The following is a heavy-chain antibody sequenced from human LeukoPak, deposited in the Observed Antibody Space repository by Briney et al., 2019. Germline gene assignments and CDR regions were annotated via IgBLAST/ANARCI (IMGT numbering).Heavy chain of an antibody. CDR2: INPNSGGT. V-gene: IGHV1-2*02. Sequence: GESLKISCKASGYTFTGYYMHWVRQAPGQGLEWMGWINPNSGGTNYAQKFQGRVTMTRDTSISTAYMELSRLRSDDTAVYYCAISDPYYYDSSYDYWGQGTLVTVSS. CDR3: AISDPYYYDSSYDY. CDR1: GYTFTGYY. D-gene: IGHD3-22*01. J-gene: IGHJ4*02.